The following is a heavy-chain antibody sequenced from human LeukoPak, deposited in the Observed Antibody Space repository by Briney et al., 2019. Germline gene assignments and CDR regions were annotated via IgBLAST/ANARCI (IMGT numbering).Heavy chain of an antibody. V-gene: IGHV4-59*01. J-gene: IGHJ1*01. CDR3: ARAGPYDSRYFQH. CDR2: IYYSGRT. Sequence: PSETLSLTCTVSGGSICSYYWSWMRQPPGKGLEWIGYIYYSGRTNYNPSLKSRVTISVDTSKNQFSLKLSSVTAADTAVYYCARAGPYDSRYFQHWGQGTLVTVSS. CDR1: GGSICSYY. D-gene: IGHD3-22*01.